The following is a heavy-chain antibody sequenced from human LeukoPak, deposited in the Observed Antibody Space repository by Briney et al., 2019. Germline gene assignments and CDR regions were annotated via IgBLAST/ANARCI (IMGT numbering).Heavy chain of an antibody. D-gene: IGHD1/OR15-1a*01. V-gene: IGHV3-23*01. CDR1: GFTFSSYA. CDR2: ISGSDGST. J-gene: IGHJ4*02. Sequence: AGSLRLSCAASGFTFSSYAMSWVRQAPGKGLEWVSAISGSDGSTYYADSVKGRFTISRDNSKNTLYLQMNSLRAEDTAVYYCAKLESGNTGDYWGQGTLVTVSS. CDR3: AKLESGNTGDY.